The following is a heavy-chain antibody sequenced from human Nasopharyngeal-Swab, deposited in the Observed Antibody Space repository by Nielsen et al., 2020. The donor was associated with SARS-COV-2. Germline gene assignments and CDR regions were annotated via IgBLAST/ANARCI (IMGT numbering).Heavy chain of an antibody. J-gene: IGHJ4*02. D-gene: IGHD4-17*01. Sequence: GSLRPSCAASGVTFSNNAMHSVRQAPGKGLEYVSAISSNGVSTYYADSVKGRFTISRDNSKNTLFLQMGSLRAEDMAVYYCARENYGDYVLDYWGQGSLVTVSS. CDR3: ARENYGDYVLDY. V-gene: IGHV3-64*02. CDR1: GVTFSNNA. CDR2: ISSNGVST.